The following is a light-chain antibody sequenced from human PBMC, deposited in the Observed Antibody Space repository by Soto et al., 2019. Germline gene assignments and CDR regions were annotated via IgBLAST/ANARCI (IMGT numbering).Light chain of an antibody. Sequence: QSVLTQPPSASGTPGQRVTISCSGSSSNIGSHNVYWYQQLPGTAPKLLIYRNNQRPSGVPDRFSGSKSGTSASLAISGLRSEDEADYYCAAWDDSLSGVVFGGGTKPTVL. V-gene: IGLV1-47*01. J-gene: IGLJ2*01. CDR3: AAWDDSLSGVV. CDR2: RNN. CDR1: SSNIGSHN.